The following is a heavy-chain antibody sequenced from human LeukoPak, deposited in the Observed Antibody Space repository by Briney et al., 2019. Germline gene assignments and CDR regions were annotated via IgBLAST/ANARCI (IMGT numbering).Heavy chain of an antibody. CDR2: IDGGGGRT. J-gene: IGHJ5*02. V-gene: IGHV3-23*01. CDR3: AKASVAIPQYCNS. Sequence: PGGSLRLSCTASGFAFSSYAMSWVRQAPGVGLEWVSAIDGGGGRTWHADSVRGRFTISRDNSKDTLFLQLNSLTAADTAMYFCAKASVAIPQYCNSWGQGTLVTVSS. CDR1: GFAFSSYA. D-gene: IGHD2-2*02.